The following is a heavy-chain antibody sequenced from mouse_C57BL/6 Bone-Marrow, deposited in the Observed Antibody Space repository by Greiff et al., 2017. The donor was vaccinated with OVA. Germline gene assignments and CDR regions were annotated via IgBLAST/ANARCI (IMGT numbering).Heavy chain of an antibody. V-gene: IGHV5-4*01. CDR2: ISDGGSYT. Sequence: EVKVVESGGGLVKPGGSLKLSCAASGFTFSSYAMSWVRQTPEKRLEWVATISDGGSYTYYPANVKGRFTISRDNAKNNLYLQMSHLKSEDTAMYYCAREVLFAYWGQGTLVTVSA. CDR1: GFTFSSYA. CDR3: AREVLFAY. J-gene: IGHJ3*01.